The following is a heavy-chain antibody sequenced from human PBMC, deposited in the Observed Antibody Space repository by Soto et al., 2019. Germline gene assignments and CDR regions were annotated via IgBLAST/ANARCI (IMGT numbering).Heavy chain of an antibody. Sequence: ATLSLTCAVYGGSFSGYFWSWIRQPPGKGLEWIGEIFHGGSTNYSPSLKSRVTISVDTSKNQFSLELSSVTAADTAVYYCARPHYDSNTFYYFFDYWGQGTLVTVSS. CDR3: ARPHYDSNTFYYFFDY. J-gene: IGHJ4*02. V-gene: IGHV4-34*12. CDR1: GGSFSGYF. D-gene: IGHD3-22*01. CDR2: IFHGGST.